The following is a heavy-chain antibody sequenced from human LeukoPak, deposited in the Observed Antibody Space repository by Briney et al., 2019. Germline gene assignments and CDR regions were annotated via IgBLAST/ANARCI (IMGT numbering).Heavy chain of an antibody. V-gene: IGHV1-46*01. Sequence: ASVKVSCKASPYTFTKYYIHWVRQAPGQGLEWMGVINPSGRSASYPQRFQGKVTMTRDTSTSTVYMDLSSLTSEDTAVYYCARDSVELERRNWFDPWGQGTLVTVSS. CDR1: PYTFTKYY. CDR2: INPSGRSA. D-gene: IGHD1-1*01. CDR3: ARDSVELERRNWFDP. J-gene: IGHJ5*02.